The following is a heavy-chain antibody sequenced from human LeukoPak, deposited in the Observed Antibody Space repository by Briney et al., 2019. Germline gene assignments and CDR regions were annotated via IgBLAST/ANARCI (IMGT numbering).Heavy chain of an antibody. J-gene: IGHJ1*01. D-gene: IGHD3-9*01. CDR3: ARVRLANTPEFFQH. CDR1: GFTFNDYW. V-gene: IGHV3-7*03. Sequence: GGSLRLSCAASGFTFNDYWMSWVRQAPGKGLEWVASIKQDGGEKMYVDSVKGRFTISRDNTENSLYLQMNSLGAEDTALYYCARVRLANTPEFFQHWGQGTLVTVSS. CDR2: IKQDGGEK.